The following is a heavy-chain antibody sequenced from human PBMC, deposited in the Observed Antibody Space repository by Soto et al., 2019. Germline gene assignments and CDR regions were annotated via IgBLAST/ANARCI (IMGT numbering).Heavy chain of an antibody. V-gene: IGHV1-69*02. D-gene: IGHD6-13*01. CDR1: GGTFSSYT. J-gene: IGHJ5*02. CDR2: IIPILGIA. CDR3: ARVQYSSSWSWFDP. Sequence: QVQLVQSGAEVKKPGSSVKVSCKASGGTFSSYTISWVRQAPGQGLEWMGRIIPILGIANYAQKFQGRVTITADKPTSTAYMELSSLRSEDTAVYYCARVQYSSSWSWFDPWGQGTLVTVSS.